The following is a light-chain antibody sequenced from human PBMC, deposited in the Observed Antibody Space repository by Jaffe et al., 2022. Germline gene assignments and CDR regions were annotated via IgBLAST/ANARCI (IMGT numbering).Light chain of an antibody. CDR2: DNT. CDR3: QSFDTSLRAWV. Sequence: QSVLTQPPSVSGAPGQRVTISCTGSSSNIGAGYDVHWYQQLPGTAPKVVTHDNTDRPSGVPDRFSASKSGTSASLAITGLQAEDEADYYCQSFDTSLRAWVFGGGTKLTVL. J-gene: IGLJ3*02. CDR1: SSNIGAGYD. V-gene: IGLV1-40*01.